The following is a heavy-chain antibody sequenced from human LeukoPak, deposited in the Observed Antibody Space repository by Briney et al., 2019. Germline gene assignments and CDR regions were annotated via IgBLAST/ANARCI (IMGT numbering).Heavy chain of an antibody. CDR3: ARYPTPPRYRIHIGGAFDI. CDR1: GGTFSSYA. Sequence: SVKVSCKASGGTFSSYAISWVRQAPGQGLEWMGRIIPILGIANYAQKFQGRVTITADKSTSTAYMELSSLRSEDTAVYYCARYPTPPRYRIHIGGAFDIWGQGTMVTVSS. V-gene: IGHV1-69*04. J-gene: IGHJ3*02. D-gene: IGHD2-2*02. CDR2: IIPILGIA.